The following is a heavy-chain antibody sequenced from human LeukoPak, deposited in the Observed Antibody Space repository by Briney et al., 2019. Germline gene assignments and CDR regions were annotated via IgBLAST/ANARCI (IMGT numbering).Heavy chain of an antibody. CDR3: AKDRRWLRLGADY. J-gene: IGHJ4*02. D-gene: IGHD5-12*01. CDR1: GFTFSSYG. Sequence: GGSLRLSCAASGFTFSSYGMHWVRQAPGKGLEWVAVILYDGSNKYYADSVKGRFTISRDNSKNTLYLQMNSLRAEDTAVYYCAKDRRWLRLGADYWGQGTLVTVSS. CDR2: ILYDGSNK. V-gene: IGHV3-30*18.